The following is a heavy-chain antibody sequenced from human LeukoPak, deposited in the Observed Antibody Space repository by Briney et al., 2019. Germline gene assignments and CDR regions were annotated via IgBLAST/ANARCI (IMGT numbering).Heavy chain of an antibody. V-gene: IGHV3-48*01. CDR2: ISSSSSAI. CDR3: ARESYGGYDY. Sequence: GGSLRLSCAASGFTFSSYSMNWVRRAPGRGLEWISYISSSSSAIYHADSVKGRFTISRDNAKNLLYLQMNSLRAEDTAVYYCARESYGGYDYWGQGTLVTVSS. D-gene: IGHD5-12*01. CDR1: GFTFSSYS. J-gene: IGHJ4*02.